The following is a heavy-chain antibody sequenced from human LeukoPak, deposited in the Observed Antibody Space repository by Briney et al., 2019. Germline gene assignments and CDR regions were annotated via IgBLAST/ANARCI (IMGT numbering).Heavy chain of an antibody. V-gene: IGHV3-33*06. Sequence: PGGSLRLSCAASGFTFSSYGMHWVRQAPGKGLEWVAVIWYDGSNKYYADSVKGRFTISRDNSKNTLYLQMNSLKAEDTAVYYCAKHVRTSVWFFDFWGQGTLVTVSS. CDR1: GFTFSSYG. CDR3: AKHVRTSVWFFDF. D-gene: IGHD6-19*01. CDR2: IWYDGSNK. J-gene: IGHJ4*02.